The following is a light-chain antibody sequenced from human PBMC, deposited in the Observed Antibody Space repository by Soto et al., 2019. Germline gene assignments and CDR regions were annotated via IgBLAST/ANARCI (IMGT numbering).Light chain of an antibody. CDR2: NAD. V-gene: IGKV1-5*01. CDR1: QDINRW. CDR3: QQFSLYWA. J-gene: IGKJ1*01. Sequence: DIQMTQSPSTLSASVGDRVTISCRASQDINRWLAWYQQKPGKAPKILIYNADTLESGVPSRFSGSGYATEFILTISSLPPDDFATYYCQQFSLYWAFGQGTKVDIK.